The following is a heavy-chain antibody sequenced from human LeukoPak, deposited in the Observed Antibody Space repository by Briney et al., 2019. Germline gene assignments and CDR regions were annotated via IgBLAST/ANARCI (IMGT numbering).Heavy chain of an antibody. CDR1: GFTFINAW. J-gene: IGHJ4*02. D-gene: IGHD3-10*01. CDR2: IKSKTDGGTT. Sequence: GGSLRLSCAASGFTFINAWMTWVRQAPGKGLAWVGRIKSKTDGGTTDYAAPVKGRFTISRDDSKNTLYLQMNSLRAEDTAVYYCAREYTGKSFAGAFDYWGQGTLVTVSS. CDR3: AREYTGKSFAGAFDY. V-gene: IGHV3-15*01.